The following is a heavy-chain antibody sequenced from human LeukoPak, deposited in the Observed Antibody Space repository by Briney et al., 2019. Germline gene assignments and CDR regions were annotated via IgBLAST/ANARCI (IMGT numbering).Heavy chain of an antibody. J-gene: IGHJ4*02. Sequence: GGSLRLSCAASGFTFSSYAMSWVRQAPGKGLEWFSAISGSGGSTYYADSVKGRFTISRDNSKNTLYLQMNSLRAEDTAVYYCARVPGIAVAYYFDYWGQGTLVTVSS. CDR1: GFTFSSYA. D-gene: IGHD6-19*01. CDR3: ARVPGIAVAYYFDY. V-gene: IGHV3-23*01. CDR2: ISGSGGST.